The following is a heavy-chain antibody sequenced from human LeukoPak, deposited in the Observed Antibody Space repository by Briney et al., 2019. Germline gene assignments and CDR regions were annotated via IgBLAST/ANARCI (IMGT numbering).Heavy chain of an antibody. CDR3: ARMANNWFDP. J-gene: IGHJ5*02. V-gene: IGHV4-59*08. D-gene: IGHD5-24*01. CDR2: IYYSGST. Sequence: SETLSLTCTVSGGSISSYYWSWIRQPPGKGLEWIGYIYYSGSTYYNPSLKSRVTISVDTSKNQFSLKLSSVTAADTAVYYCARMANNWFDPWGQGTLVTVSS. CDR1: GGSISSYY.